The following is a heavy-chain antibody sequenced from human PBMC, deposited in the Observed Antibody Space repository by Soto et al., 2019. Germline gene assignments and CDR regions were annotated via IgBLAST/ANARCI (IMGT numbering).Heavy chain of an antibody. Sequence: EVQLVESGGGLVKPGGSLRLSCAASGFNFRSSAMNWVRQAPGKGLEWVSAISYSGNYIFSSDSLKGRFIISRDNAKNSLYLQMTSLRLEDTAVYYRVKSGRWGDPNFFDSWGQGTLVTVSS. CDR1: GFNFRSSA. J-gene: IGHJ4*02. D-gene: IGHD3-10*01. CDR3: VKSGRWGDPNFFDS. V-gene: IGHV3-21*01. CDR2: ISYSGNYI.